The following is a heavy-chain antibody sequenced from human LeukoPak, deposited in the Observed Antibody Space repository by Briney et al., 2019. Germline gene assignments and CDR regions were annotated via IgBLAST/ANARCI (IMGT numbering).Heavy chain of an antibody. V-gene: IGHV3-74*01. J-gene: IGHJ4*02. D-gene: IGHD6-13*01. Sequence: GGSLRLSCAASGLTFSTYWMHWVGQAPGKGLVWVSRINGDGSLSYADSVKGRFTISRDNTKNMLYLQMNSLRAEDTAVYYCAGGASSTVHYWGQGTLVTVSS. CDR3: AGGASSTVHY. CDR2: INGDGSL. CDR1: GLTFSTYW.